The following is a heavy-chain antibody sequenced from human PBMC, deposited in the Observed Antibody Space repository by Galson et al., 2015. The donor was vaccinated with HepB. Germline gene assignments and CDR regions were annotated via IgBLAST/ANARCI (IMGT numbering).Heavy chain of an antibody. Sequence: SLRLSCAASGFTFSSYGMHWVRQAPGKGLEWVAVISYDGSNKYYADSVKGRFTISRDNSKNTLYLQMNSLRAEDTAVYYCAKDGVRGAFDIWGQGTMVTVSS. V-gene: IGHV3-30*18. CDR1: GFTFSSYG. J-gene: IGHJ3*02. CDR3: AKDGVRGAFDI. D-gene: IGHD2-15*01. CDR2: ISYDGSNK.